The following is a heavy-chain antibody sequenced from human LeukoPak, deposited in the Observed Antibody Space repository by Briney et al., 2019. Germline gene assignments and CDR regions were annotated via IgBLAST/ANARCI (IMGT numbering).Heavy chain of an antibody. Sequence: SETLSLTCAVYGGSFSGYYWSWIRQPPGKGLEWIGEINHSGSTNYNPSLKSRVTISVDTSKTQFSLKLSSVTAADTAVYYCARYDFWSGYPRPTEYFQHWGQGTLVTVSS. CDR2: INHSGST. CDR1: GGSFSGYY. J-gene: IGHJ1*01. V-gene: IGHV4-34*01. CDR3: ARYDFWSGYPRPTEYFQH. D-gene: IGHD3-3*01.